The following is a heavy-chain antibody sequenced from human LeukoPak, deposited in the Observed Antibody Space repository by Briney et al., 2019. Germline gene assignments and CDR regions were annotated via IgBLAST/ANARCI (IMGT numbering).Heavy chain of an antibody. CDR1: GGSISSYY. CDR2: IYYSGST. D-gene: IGHD3-10*01. Sequence: PSETLSLTCTVSGGSISSYYWSWLRQPPGKGLEWIGYIYYSGSTNYNPSLTSRVTISVDTSKNQFSMKLSSVTAADTAVYYCARASENTMVRAAVEYYSDYWGQGTLVTVSS. CDR3: ARASENTMVRAAVEYYSDY. J-gene: IGHJ4*02. V-gene: IGHV4-59*01.